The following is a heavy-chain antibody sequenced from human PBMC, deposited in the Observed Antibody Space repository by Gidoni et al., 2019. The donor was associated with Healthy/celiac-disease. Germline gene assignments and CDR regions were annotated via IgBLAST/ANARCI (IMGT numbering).Heavy chain of an antibody. CDR3: SIEVVVPSNNAFDI. D-gene: IGHD2-2*01. CDR2: ISYDGSNK. V-gene: IGHV3-30-3*01. Sequence: QVQLVESGGGVVQPGRSLRLSCAASGFTFSSYAMHWVRQAPGKGLEWVAVISYDGSNKYYADSVKGRFTISRDNSKNTLYLQMNSLRAEDTAVYYCSIEVVVPSNNAFDIWGQGTMVTVSS. CDR1: GFTFSSYA. J-gene: IGHJ3*02.